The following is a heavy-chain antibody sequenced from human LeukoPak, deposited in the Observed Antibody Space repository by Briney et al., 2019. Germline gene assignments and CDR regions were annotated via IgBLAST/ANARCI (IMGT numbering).Heavy chain of an antibody. CDR2: IYYSGST. CDR3: ARLTGVAGDRYYFDY. J-gene: IGHJ4*02. D-gene: IGHD6-19*01. V-gene: IGHV4-59*01. Sequence: SETLSLTCAVYGGSFSGYYWTWIRQPPGKGLEWIGYIYYSGSTNYNPSLKSRVTISVDTSNHHFSLNLRSVTAADTAVYYCARLTGVAGDRYYFDYWGQGTLVTVSS. CDR1: GGSFSGYY.